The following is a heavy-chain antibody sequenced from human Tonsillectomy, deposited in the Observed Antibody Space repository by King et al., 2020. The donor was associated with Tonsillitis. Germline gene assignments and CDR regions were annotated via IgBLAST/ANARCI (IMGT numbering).Heavy chain of an antibody. CDR1: GGTFSSYA. J-gene: IGHJ1*01. V-gene: IGHV1-69*01. D-gene: IGHD3-22*01. Sequence: QLVQSGAEVKKPGSSVKVSCKASGGTFSSYAISWVRQAPGQGLEWMGGIIPIFGTANYAQKFQGRVTITADESTSTAYMELSSLRSEDTAVYYCARGSPITMIVVESGLSNSAAEYFQHWGQGTLVTVSS. CDR2: IIPIFGTA. CDR3: ARGSPITMIVVESGLSNSAAEYFQH.